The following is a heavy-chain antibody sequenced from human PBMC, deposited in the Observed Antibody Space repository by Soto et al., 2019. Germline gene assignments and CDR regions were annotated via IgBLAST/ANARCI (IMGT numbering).Heavy chain of an antibody. CDR3: ARDLWRYCGTDSYPLDV. CDR1: GGSISGYY. J-gene: IGHJ6*02. V-gene: IGHV4-59*01. Sequence: TSETPSLTCTVSGGSISGYYWGWIRQPPGKGLEWIGYMYNTGSTVYNPPFKSRVTISEDTSKSQFSLRLNSVTAADTAVFYCARDLWRYCGTDSYPLDVWGQGTTVTVS. CDR2: MYNTGST. D-gene: IGHD2-21*02.